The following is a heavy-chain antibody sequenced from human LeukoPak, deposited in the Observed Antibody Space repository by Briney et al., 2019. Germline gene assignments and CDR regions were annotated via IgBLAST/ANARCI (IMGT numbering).Heavy chain of an antibody. D-gene: IGHD2-8*02. CDR3: ATTVSPPGGSGNWFDP. J-gene: IGHJ5*02. CDR2: ISAYNGNT. CDR1: GYTFTTYG. V-gene: IGHV1-18*01. Sequence: GASVKVSCKASGYTFTTYGISWVRQAPGQGLEWMGWISAYNGNTNYAQKLQGRVTMTTDTSTSTAYMELRSLRSDDTAVYYCATTVSPPGGSGNWFDPWGQGTLVTVSS.